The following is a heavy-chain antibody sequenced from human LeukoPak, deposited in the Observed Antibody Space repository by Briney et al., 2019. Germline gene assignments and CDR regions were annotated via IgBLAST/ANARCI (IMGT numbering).Heavy chain of an antibody. J-gene: IGHJ4*02. CDR2: IKEDGSAD. V-gene: IGHV3-7*01. CDR3: AKDDSGYAY. D-gene: IGHD5-12*01. Sequence: GGSLRLSCAASGFTFSSYWMHWVRQAPGKGLEFVANIKEDGSADYYVDSVKGRFTISRDNAKNSLYLQMNSLRAEDTAMYYCAKDDSGYAYWGQGTLVTVSS. CDR1: GFTFSSYW.